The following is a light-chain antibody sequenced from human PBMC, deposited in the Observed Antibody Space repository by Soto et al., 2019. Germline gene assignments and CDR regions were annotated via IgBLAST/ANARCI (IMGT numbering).Light chain of an antibody. CDR2: KVS. V-gene: IGKV2-30*01. J-gene: IGKJ3*01. CDR3: MQGTHWPWT. Sequence: DVVMTQSPLSLPVTLGQPASISCRSSQSLVYSDGNTYLNWFQQRPGQSPRRLIYKVSNRDSGVPDRFSGSGSGTDFTLKISRVEVEYVGLYYCMQGTHWPWTFGPGTKVDIK. CDR1: QSLVYSDGNTY.